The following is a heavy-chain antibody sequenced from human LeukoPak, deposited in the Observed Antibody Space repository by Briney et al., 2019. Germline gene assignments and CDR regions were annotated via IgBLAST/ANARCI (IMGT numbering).Heavy chain of an antibody. CDR3: ARETHMYCKSNSCYGYFDL. D-gene: IGHD2-2*01. V-gene: IGHV4-39*07. CDR1: GGSISSSSYY. CDR2: IYYSGST. J-gene: IGHJ2*01. Sequence: SETLSLTCTVSGGSISSSSYYWGWIRQPPGKGLEWIGSIYYSGSTYYNPSLKSRVTVSLDISKNQFSLKLSSVTAADTAVYYCARETHMYCKSNSCYGYFDLWGRGTLVTVSS.